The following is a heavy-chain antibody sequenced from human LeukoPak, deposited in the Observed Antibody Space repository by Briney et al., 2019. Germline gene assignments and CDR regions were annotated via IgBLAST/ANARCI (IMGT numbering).Heavy chain of an antibody. CDR3: ARLGGYSYGSGDY. D-gene: IGHD5-18*01. V-gene: IGHV4-59*01. J-gene: IGHJ4*02. CDR2: IYYSGST. Sequence: SETLSLTCTVSGGSISSYYWSWIRQPPGKGLEWIGYIYYSGSTNYNPSLKSRVTISVDTSKNQFSLKLSSVTAADTAVYYCARLGGYSYGSGDYWGQGTLVTVSS. CDR1: GGSISSYY.